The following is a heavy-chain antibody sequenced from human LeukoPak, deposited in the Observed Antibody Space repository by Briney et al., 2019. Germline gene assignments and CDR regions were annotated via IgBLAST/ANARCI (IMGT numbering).Heavy chain of an antibody. CDR2: TRNKANSYTT. CDR1: GFTFSDHY. V-gene: IGHV3-72*01. D-gene: IGHD1-26*01. J-gene: IGHJ3*02. Sequence: GGSLRLSCAASGFTFSDHYMDWVRQAPGKGLEWVGRTRNKANSYTTEYAASVKGRFTISRDDSKNSLYLQTNSLKTEDTAVYYCASISIVGAIFDAFDIWGQGTMVTVSS. CDR3: ASISIVGAIFDAFDI.